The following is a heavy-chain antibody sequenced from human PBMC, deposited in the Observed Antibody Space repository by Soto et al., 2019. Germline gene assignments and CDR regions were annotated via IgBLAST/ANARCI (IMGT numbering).Heavy chain of an antibody. CDR1: GFIVSSNY. Sequence: EVQLVESGGGLVQPGGSLRLSCVASGFIVSSNYMSWVRQAPGKGLEWVSVIYSNGNTYYADSMKGRFTISRDNSKNTLSLQMNSLKAEDTAVYYCAGHDWFDPWGQGTLVTVSS. CDR2: IYSNGNT. J-gene: IGHJ5*02. V-gene: IGHV3-66*04. CDR3: AGHDWFDP.